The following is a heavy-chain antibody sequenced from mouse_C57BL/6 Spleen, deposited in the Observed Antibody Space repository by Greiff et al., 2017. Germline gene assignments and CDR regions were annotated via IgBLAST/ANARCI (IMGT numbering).Heavy chain of an antibody. CDR2: ISYDGSN. CDR1: GYSITSGYY. J-gene: IGHJ4*01. D-gene: IGHD1-1*01. V-gene: IGHV3-6*01. CDR3: ARDHYGSSAMDY. Sequence: EVKLMESGPGLVKPSQSLSLTCSVTGYSITSGYYWNWIRQFPGNKLEWMGYISYDGSNNYNPSLKNRISITRDTSKNQFFLKLNSVTTEDTATYYCARDHYGSSAMDYWGQGTSVTVSS.